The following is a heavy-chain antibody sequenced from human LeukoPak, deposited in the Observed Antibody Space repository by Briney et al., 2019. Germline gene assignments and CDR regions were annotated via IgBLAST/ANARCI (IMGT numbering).Heavy chain of an antibody. V-gene: IGHV4-59*12. CDR2: IYYSGST. D-gene: IGHD6-19*01. Sequence: SETLSLTCTVSGGSISSYYWSWIRQPPGKGLEWIGYIYYSGSTNYNPSLKSRVTISVDTSKNQFSLKLSSVTAADTAVYYCARGDPTSAVAGTMNWFDPWGQGTLVTVSS. CDR3: ARGDPTSAVAGTMNWFDP. J-gene: IGHJ5*02. CDR1: GGSISSYY.